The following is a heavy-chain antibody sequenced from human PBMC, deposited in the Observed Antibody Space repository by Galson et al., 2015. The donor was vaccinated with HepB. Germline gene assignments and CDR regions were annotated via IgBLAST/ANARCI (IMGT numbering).Heavy chain of an antibody. J-gene: IGHJ4*02. V-gene: IGHV4-34*01. CDR3: ARAGAYYYGSGSYWSSDY. CDR2: INHSGST. D-gene: IGHD3-10*01. CDR1: GGSFSGYY. Sequence: LSLTCAVYGGSFSGYYWSWIRQPPGKGLEWIGEINHSGSTNYNASLKSRVTISVDTSKNQFSLKLSSVTAADTAVYYCARAGAYYYGSGSYWSSDYWGQGTLVTVSS.